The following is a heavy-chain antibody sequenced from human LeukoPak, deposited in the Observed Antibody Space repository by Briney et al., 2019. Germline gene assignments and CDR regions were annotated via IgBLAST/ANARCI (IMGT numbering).Heavy chain of an antibody. J-gene: IGHJ6*03. CDR1: GFRISSDW. D-gene: IGHD1-1*01. Sequence: GGSLRLSGAASGFRISSDWMCWVRQAPGTGLEWVANIKTDGSEKQYVDSVKGRFTISRDNAKNSLYLQMNSLRAEDTAIYYCARDSPETGMSMDVWGKGTTVTVSS. CDR2: IKTDGSEK. CDR3: ARDSPETGMSMDV. V-gene: IGHV3-7*01.